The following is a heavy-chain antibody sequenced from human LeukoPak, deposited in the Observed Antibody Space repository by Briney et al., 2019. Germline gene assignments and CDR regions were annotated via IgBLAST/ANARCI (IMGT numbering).Heavy chain of an antibody. D-gene: IGHD3-10*01. CDR1: GYTFTSYG. CDR2: ISAYNGNT. J-gene: IGHJ3*02. V-gene: IGHV1-18*01. Sequence: ASVKVSCKASGYTFTSYGISWVRQAPGQGLEWMGWISAYNGNTKYAQKLQGRVTMTTDTSTSTAYMELRSLRSDDTAVYYCARDYITMVRGVRVQGAFDIWGQGTMVTVSS. CDR3: ARDYITMVRGVRVQGAFDI.